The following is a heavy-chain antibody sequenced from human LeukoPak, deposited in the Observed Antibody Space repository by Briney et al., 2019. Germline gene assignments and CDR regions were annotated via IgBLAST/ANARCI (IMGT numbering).Heavy chain of an antibody. Sequence: PSETLSLTCTVSGGSISSSSYYWGWIRQPPGKGLGWIASIYYSGSTYNTPSLKSQLNITVDTSNNQLSLNLSSVTAADTAVYYCARRLAGYSLGGNYWGQGTLVTVSS. CDR2: IYYSGST. D-gene: IGHD4-23*01. CDR3: ARRLAGYSLGGNY. CDR1: GGSISSSSYY. V-gene: IGHV4-39*01. J-gene: IGHJ4*02.